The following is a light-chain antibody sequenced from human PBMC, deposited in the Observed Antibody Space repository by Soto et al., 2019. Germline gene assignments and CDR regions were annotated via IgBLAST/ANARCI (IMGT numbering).Light chain of an antibody. V-gene: IGKV3-20*01. CDR2: GAS. CDR3: QQYGSSGT. J-gene: IGKJ1*01. Sequence: IVLTQSPATLSLSAGERATLSCRASQSVSNNYLAWYQQKPGQAPTLRIYGASNRATGIPDRLSGSGSGTDFTLTISRMEPEDFAVYYCQQYGSSGTFGQGTKVDIK. CDR1: QSVSNNY.